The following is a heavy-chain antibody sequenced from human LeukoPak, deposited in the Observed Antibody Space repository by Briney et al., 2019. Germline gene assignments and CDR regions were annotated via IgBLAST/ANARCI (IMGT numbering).Heavy chain of an antibody. CDR2: ISSSSGYM. D-gene: IGHD6-19*01. CDR1: GFTFSTYS. CDR3: ARGNSVAGTDISY. J-gene: IGHJ4*02. Sequence: GGSLRLSCAASGFTFSTYSMNWVRQAPGKGLEWVSSISSSSGYMYYADSVKGRFTISRDNAKNSLYLQMNSLRAEDTAVYYCARGNSVAGTDISYWGQGTLVTVSS. V-gene: IGHV3-21*01.